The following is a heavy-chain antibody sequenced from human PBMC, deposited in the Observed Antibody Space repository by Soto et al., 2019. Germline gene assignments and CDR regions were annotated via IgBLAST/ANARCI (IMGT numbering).Heavy chain of an antibody. J-gene: IGHJ6*02. CDR1: GFTFSSYG. CDR3: AKDFRWNGAAYYYGMDV. D-gene: IGHD1-26*01. V-gene: IGHV3-30*18. CDR2: ISYDGSNK. Sequence: PGGSLRLSCAASGFTFSSYGMHWVRQAPGKGLEWVAVISYDGSNKYYADSVKGRFTISRDNSKNTLCLQMNSLRAEDTAVYYCAKDFRWNGAAYYYGMDVWGQGTTVTVS.